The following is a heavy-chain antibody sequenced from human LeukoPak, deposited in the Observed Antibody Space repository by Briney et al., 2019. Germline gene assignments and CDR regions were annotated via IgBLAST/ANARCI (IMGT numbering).Heavy chain of an antibody. Sequence: GGSLRLSCAASGFTFSSYAMSWVRQAPGKGLEWVTNIKQDGSEKYYVDSVKGRFTIPRDNAKNSLYLQMNSLRAGDTAVYYCARDTAGLDYWGQGTLVTVSS. CDR2: IKQDGSEK. J-gene: IGHJ4*02. CDR3: ARDTAGLDY. V-gene: IGHV3-7*03. CDR1: GFTFSSYA.